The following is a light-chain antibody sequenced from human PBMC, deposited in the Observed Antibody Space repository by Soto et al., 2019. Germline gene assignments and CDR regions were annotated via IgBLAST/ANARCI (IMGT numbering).Light chain of an antibody. CDR2: DVT. V-gene: IGLV2-11*01. J-gene: IGLJ1*01. Sequence: QSALTQPRSVSGSPGQSVTISCTGISSDVGGYNYVSWYQQHPGKVPKLMIYDVTKRPSGVPDRFSGSKSGNTASLTISGLQAEDEADYYCCSYAGSYTFVFGTGTKLTVL. CDR1: SSDVGGYNY. CDR3: CSYAGSYTFV.